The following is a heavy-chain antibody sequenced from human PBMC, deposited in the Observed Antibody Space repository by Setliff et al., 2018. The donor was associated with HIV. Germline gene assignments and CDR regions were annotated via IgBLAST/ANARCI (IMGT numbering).Heavy chain of an antibody. CDR3: ARDQPQDYDSLTGYYTGRYFDY. CDR1: GGSISSGSYF. J-gene: IGHJ4*02. D-gene: IGHD3-9*01. V-gene: IGHV4-39*07. Sequence: PSETLSLTCAVSGGSISSGSYFWGWIRQPPGKGLEWIGEINHSGSTNYNPSLKSRVTILVDTSKNQFSLKLTSVTAADTAVYYCARDQPQDYDSLTGYYTGRYFDYWGRGTLVTVSS. CDR2: INHSGST.